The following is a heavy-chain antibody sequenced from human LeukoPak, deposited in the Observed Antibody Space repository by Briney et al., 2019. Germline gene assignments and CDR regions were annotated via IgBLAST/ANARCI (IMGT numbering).Heavy chain of an antibody. D-gene: IGHD5-18*01. V-gene: IGHV3-21*01. CDR2: ISSSSYI. J-gene: IGHJ4*02. CDR3: ARGSGYSYGLPGGY. Sequence: GGSLRLFCAASGFTFSSYSMNWVRQAPGKGLEWVSSISSSSYIYYADSVKGRFTISRDNAKNSLYLQMNSLRAEDTAVYYCARGSGYSYGLPGGYWGQGTLVTVSS. CDR1: GFTFSSYS.